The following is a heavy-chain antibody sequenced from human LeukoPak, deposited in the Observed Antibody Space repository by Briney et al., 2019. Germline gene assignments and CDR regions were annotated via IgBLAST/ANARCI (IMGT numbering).Heavy chain of an antibody. Sequence: SETLSLTCTVSGGTISSGDYCWSWIRQPPGKGLGWIGCIYSFGSAYYSPSLKSRLTISVDTSKNKFSLNLSSVNVADTAVYYCAREVSDYWGQGTLVTVSS. CDR1: GGTISSGDYC. CDR3: AREVSDY. V-gene: IGHV4-30-4*08. J-gene: IGHJ4*02. CDR2: IYSFGSA.